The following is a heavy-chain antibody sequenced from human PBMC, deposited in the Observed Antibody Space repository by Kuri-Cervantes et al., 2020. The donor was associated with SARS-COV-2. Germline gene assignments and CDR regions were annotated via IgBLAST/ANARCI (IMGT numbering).Heavy chain of an antibody. D-gene: IGHD3-10*01. CDR3: ATEYRFGELEYNWFDP. J-gene: IGHJ5*02. CDR2: ISAYNGNT. V-gene: IGHV1-18*01. CDR1: GYTFTSYG. Sequence: ASVKVSCKASGYTFTSYGISWVRQAPGQGLEWMGWISAYNGNTNYAQKLQGRVTMTTDTSTSTAYMELRSLRSEDTAVYYCATEYRFGELEYNWFDPWGQGTLVTVSS.